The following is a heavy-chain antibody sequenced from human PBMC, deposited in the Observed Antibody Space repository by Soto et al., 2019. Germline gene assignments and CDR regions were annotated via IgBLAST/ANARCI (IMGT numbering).Heavy chain of an antibody. V-gene: IGHV2-5*02. CDR2: IHWDDDK. D-gene: IGHD6-13*01. CDR3: AHRIAAAPLPNNNWFDP. J-gene: IGHJ5*02. CDR1: GFSLSTTGVG. Sequence: HITLKESGPTLVKPTQTLTLTCAFSGFSLSTTGVGVAWIRQPPGKALEWLALIHWDDDKRYSPSLMNRLTITKDTSKNQVGLTMTNMDPVDTATYYCAHRIAAAPLPNNNWFDPWGQGTLVTVSS.